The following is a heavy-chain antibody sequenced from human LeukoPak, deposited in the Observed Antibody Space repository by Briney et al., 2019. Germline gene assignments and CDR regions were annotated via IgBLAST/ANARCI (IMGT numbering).Heavy chain of an antibody. CDR1: GFTFSNYA. V-gene: IGHV3-23*01. CDR3: VKDSVVVAGLVNYFDY. J-gene: IGHJ4*02. D-gene: IGHD6-19*01. CDR2: ISGSGGDT. Sequence: PGGSLRLSCAASGFTFSNYAMSWVRQAPGKGLEWVSAISGSGGDTSYTDSVKGRFTISRDNSKNTLYLQMKGLRAEDTAVYYCVKDSVVVAGLVNYFDYWGQGTLVTVSS.